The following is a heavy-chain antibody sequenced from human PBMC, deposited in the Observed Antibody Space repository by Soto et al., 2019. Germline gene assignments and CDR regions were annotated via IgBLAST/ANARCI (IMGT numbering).Heavy chain of an antibody. D-gene: IGHD3-10*01. CDR2: IYYSGST. V-gene: IGHV4-39*01. Sequence: SETLSLTCTVSGGCISSGGYYWSWIRQHPGKGLEWIGSIYYSGSTYYNPSLKSRVTISVDTSKNQFSLKLSSVTAADTAVYYCARQISSIRGVINYYFDYWGQGTLVTVSS. J-gene: IGHJ4*02. CDR1: GGCISSGGYY. CDR3: ARQISSIRGVINYYFDY.